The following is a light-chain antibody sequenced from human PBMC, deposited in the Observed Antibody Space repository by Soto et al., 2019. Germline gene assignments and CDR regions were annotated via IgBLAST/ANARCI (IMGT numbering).Light chain of an antibody. CDR3: ETWDTNVVV. Sequence: QSVLTQSSSASASLGSSVKLTCTLSSGHSTYIIAWHQQQPGKAPRYLMKLEGSGSYNKGSGIPDRFSGSSSGADRYLTISNLQFEDKADYYCETWDTNVVVFGGGTKLTVL. V-gene: IGLV4-60*02. CDR2: LEGSGSY. CDR1: SGHSTYI. J-gene: IGLJ2*01.